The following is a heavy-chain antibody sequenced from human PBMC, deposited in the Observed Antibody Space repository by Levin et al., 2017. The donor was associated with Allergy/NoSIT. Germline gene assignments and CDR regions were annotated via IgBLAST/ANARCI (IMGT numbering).Heavy chain of an antibody. CDR3: VRAQTGYVSPFDF. CDR1: GGSTRLGGYY. CDR2: IYYSGET. Sequence: SETLSLTCSVSGGSTRLGGYYWGWIRQHPVTGLEWLGYIYYSGETFYNPSVESRLVISHDTFENQFSLKLTSLTAADTAVYYCVRAQTGYVSPFDFWGPGTLVTVSS. D-gene: IGHD3-9*01. J-gene: IGHJ4*02. V-gene: IGHV4-31*03.